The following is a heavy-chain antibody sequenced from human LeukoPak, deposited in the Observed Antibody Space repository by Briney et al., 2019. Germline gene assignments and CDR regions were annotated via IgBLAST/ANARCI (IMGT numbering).Heavy chain of an antibody. Sequence: SETLSLTCAVYGGSFSGYYWSWLRQPPGKGLEWIGEINHSGSTNYNPSLKSRVTISVDTSKNQFSLKLSSVTAADTAVYYCARVAVLRYLPYYFDYWGQGTLVTVSS. CDR1: GGSFSGYY. CDR2: INHSGST. V-gene: IGHV4-34*01. CDR3: ARVAVLRYLPYYFDY. D-gene: IGHD3-9*01. J-gene: IGHJ4*02.